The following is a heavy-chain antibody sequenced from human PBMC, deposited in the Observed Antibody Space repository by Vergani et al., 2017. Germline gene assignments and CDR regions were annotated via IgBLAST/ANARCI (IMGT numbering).Heavy chain of an antibody. V-gene: IGHV1-69*01. J-gene: IGHJ6*02. CDR3: AREPLRGYGSGSYWGMDV. CDR1: GGTFSSYA. D-gene: IGHD3-10*01. CDR2: IIPIFGTA. Sequence: QVQLVQSGAEVKKPGSSVKVSCKASGGTFSSYAISWVRQAPGQGLEWMGGIIPIFGTANYEQKFQGRVTITADESTSTAYMELSSLRSEDTAVYSCAREPLRGYGSGSYWGMDVWGQGTTVTVSS.